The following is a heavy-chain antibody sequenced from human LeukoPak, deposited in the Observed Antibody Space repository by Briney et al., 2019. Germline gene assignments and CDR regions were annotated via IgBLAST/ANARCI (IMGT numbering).Heavy chain of an antibody. CDR2: MSAYNGNT. V-gene: IGHV1-18*04. Sequence: ASVTVSCKASGYTFTSYGISWERQATGQRLERVGWMSAYNGNTNYAQKLQGRVTMTTGTSTSTAYMALRSLRSDDTAVYYCPRDYADRYYDILTGYYTGWFDPWGQGTLVTVSS. J-gene: IGHJ5*02. D-gene: IGHD3-9*01. CDR3: PRDYADRYYDILTGYYTGWFDP. CDR1: GYTFTSYG.